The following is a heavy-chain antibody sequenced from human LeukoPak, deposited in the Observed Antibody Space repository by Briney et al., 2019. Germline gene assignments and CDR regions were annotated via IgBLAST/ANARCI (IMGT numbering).Heavy chain of an antibody. CDR3: ARLWFGELAADY. Sequence: ASVKVSCKASGYTFTNYAINWVRQAPGQGLEWMGIINPSGGSTSYAQKFQGRVTMTRDTSTSTVYMELSSLRSEDTAVYYCARLWFGELAADYWGQGTLVTVSS. D-gene: IGHD3-10*01. J-gene: IGHJ4*02. CDR1: GYTFTNYA. V-gene: IGHV1-46*01. CDR2: INPSGGST.